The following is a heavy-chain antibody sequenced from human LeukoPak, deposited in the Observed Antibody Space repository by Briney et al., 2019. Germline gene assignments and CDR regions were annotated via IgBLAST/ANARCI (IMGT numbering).Heavy chain of an antibody. J-gene: IGHJ4*02. Sequence: GGSLRLSCAASGFTFSRHGMHWVRQAPGKGLEWVAVISYDGSNKYYADSVKGRFTISRDNSKNTLYLQMNSLRAEDTAVYYCARDRGWGLGYCSSTSCPGGYYFDYWGQGTLVTVSS. CDR2: ISYDGSNK. D-gene: IGHD2-2*01. V-gene: IGHV3-30*19. CDR1: GFTFSRHG. CDR3: ARDRGWGLGYCSSTSCPGGYYFDY.